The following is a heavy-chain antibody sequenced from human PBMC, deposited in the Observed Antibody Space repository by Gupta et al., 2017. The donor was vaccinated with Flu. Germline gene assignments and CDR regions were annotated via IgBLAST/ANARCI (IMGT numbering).Heavy chain of an antibody. CDR3: ASPVVIRDAFDI. D-gene: IGHD3-16*02. J-gene: IGHJ3*02. V-gene: IGHV1-2*06. Sequence: VRQAPGQGLEWVGRLNPDSGQTIYAQQLQGRVTMTRDTSISTAYMELSGLTSDDTAVYYCASPVVIRDAFDIWGQGSKVTVSS. CDR2: LNPDSGQT.